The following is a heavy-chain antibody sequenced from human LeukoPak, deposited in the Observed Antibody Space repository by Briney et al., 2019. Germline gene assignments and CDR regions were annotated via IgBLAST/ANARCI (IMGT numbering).Heavy chain of an antibody. V-gene: IGHV3-30*02. J-gene: IGHJ4*02. CDR3: AKDYDDKFDY. CDR2: IRYDGSNK. Sequence: GGSLRLSCAASGFTFSSYGMHWVRQAPGKGLEWVAFIRYDGSNKYYADSVKGRFTISRDNSKNTLYLQMNSLRAGDTALYYCAKDYDDKFDYWGQGTLVTVSS. D-gene: IGHD3-9*01. CDR1: GFTFSSYG.